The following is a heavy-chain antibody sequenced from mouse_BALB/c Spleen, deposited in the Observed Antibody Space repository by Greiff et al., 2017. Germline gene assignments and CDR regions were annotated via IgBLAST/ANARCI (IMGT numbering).Heavy chain of an antibody. D-gene: IGHD1-1*01. V-gene: IGHV1-7*01. CDR1: GYTFTSYW. CDR2: INPSTGYT. J-gene: IGHJ2*01. Sequence: VQLQQSGAELAKPGASVKMSCKASGYTFTSYWMHWVKQRPGQGLEWIGYINPSTGYTEYNQKFKDKATLTADKSSSTAYIQLSSLTSEDSAVYYCARDYSYFDYWGQGTTLTVSS. CDR3: ARDYSYFDY.